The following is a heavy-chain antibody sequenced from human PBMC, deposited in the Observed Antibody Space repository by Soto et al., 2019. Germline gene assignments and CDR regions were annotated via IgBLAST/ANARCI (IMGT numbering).Heavy chain of an antibody. V-gene: IGHV3-30*18. D-gene: IGHD2-2*01. J-gene: IGHJ4*02. CDR1: GFTFSDYG. Sequence: QVHLVESGGGVVQPGRSLRLSCAASGFTFSDYGIHWVRRAPGKGLEWVALISNDGTTKYYADSAKGRFTISRDIIRNTLYLQMNNLRAEDTAVYYCAKVKFQVLPHFDYWGQGTQVIVSS. CDR3: AKVKFQVLPHFDY. CDR2: ISNDGTTK.